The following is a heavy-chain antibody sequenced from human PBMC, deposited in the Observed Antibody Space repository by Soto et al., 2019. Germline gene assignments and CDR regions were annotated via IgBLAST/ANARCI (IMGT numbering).Heavy chain of an antibody. CDR3: ARDGAWFDP. Sequence: TLSLTCTVSVGSISSGGYYWIWIRQHPGKGLEWIGYIYYSGSTYYNPSLKSRVTISVDTSKNQFSLKLSSVTAADTAVYYCARDGAWFDPWGQGTLVTVSS. J-gene: IGHJ5*02. D-gene: IGHD3-16*01. CDR2: IYYSGST. V-gene: IGHV4-31*03. CDR1: VGSISSGGYY.